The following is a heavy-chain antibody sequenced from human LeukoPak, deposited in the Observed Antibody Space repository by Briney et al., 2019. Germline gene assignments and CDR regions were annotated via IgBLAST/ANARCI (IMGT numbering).Heavy chain of an antibody. CDR3: ARDVAEHYYDTSGYYYAL. D-gene: IGHD3-22*01. CDR2: ISSSSSYI. V-gene: IGHV3-21*01. Sequence: GGSLRLSCAASGFTFSNYNMNWVRQAPGKGLEWVSSISSSSSYIYYADSVKGRFTISRDNAKNSLYLQMNRLRAEDTAVYYCARDVAEHYYDTSGYYYALWGQGTMVTVSS. J-gene: IGHJ3*01. CDR1: GFTFSNYN.